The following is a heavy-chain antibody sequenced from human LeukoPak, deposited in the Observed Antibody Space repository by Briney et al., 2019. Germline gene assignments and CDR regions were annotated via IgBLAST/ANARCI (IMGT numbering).Heavy chain of an antibody. J-gene: IGHJ4*02. V-gene: IGHV1-69*13. D-gene: IGHD2-8*02. CDR2: IIPISGTT. CDR3: ARSAYTGGVFEN. Sequence: GASVKVSCKTSGGTFSSYAISWVRQAPGQGLEWMGGIIPISGTTNNAQKFQGGVTITADASTSTAYMELSSLRSEDTAVYYCARSAYTGGVFENWGQGTLVTVSS. CDR1: GGTFSSYA.